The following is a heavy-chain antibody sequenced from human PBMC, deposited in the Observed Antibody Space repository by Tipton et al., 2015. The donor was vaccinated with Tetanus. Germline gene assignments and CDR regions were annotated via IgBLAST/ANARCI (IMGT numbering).Heavy chain of an antibody. V-gene: IGHV5-51*01. CDR3: ARRLGPYTGDQIWHFDL. CDR2: IYPGDSDT. J-gene: IGHJ2*01. CDR1: GYSFNIYW. Sequence: QLVQSGPEVKKPGESLKISCKGSGYSFNIYWIAWVRQMPGKGLEWMGIIYPGDSDTTYSPSFQGQVTISADRSISTAYLQWSSLKASDTAVFFCARRLGPYTGDQIWHFDLWGRGTLVTVSS. D-gene: IGHD7-27*01.